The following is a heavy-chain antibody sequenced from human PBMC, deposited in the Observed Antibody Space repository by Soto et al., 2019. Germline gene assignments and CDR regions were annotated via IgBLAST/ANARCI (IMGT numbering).Heavy chain of an antibody. CDR1: GFTFSSYS. D-gene: IGHD3-22*01. V-gene: IGHV3-48*02. CDR2: ISSSSSTI. Sequence: EVQLVESGGGLVQPGGSLRLSCEASGFTFSSYSMNWVRQAPGKGLEWVSYISSSSSTIYYADSVKGRFTISRDNAKNSLYLQMNSLRDEDTAVYYCARGGIYYYDSSGYNPSGAFDIWGQGTMVTVSS. CDR3: ARGGIYYYDSSGYNPSGAFDI. J-gene: IGHJ3*02.